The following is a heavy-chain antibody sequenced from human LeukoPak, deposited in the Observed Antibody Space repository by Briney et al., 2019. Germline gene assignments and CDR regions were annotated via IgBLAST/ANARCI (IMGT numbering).Heavy chain of an antibody. CDR3: ARGIYYGMDG. CDR2: IGTAGDP. V-gene: IGHV3-13*05. CDR1: GFTFSSYY. Sequence: GGSLRLSCAASGFTFSSYYIHWVRQPTGKGLEWVSRIGTAGDPYYAGSVKGRFTISRENANNSLYLQMNSLRAGDTAVYYCARGIYYGMDGWGQGTTVTVSS. J-gene: IGHJ6*02.